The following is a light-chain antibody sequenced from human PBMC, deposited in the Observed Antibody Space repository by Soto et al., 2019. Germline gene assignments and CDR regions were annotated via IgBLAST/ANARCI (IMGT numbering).Light chain of an antibody. V-gene: IGKV3-20*01. Sequence: HSPRTPAFSSRKRATPSCRASQSVGSNYLAWYQQKPGQAPRLLIYGASSRATGIPDRFSGSGSGTDFTLTISRLEPEDFAVYYCQQYGSSSITFGQGTLLEIK. CDR2: GAS. J-gene: IGKJ5*01. CDR1: QSVGSNY. CDR3: QQYGSSSIT.